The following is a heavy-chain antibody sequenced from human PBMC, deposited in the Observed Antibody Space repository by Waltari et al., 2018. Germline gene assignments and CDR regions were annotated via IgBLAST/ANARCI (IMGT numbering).Heavy chain of an antibody. CDR3: AEGGGSYYDY. CDR1: GGSISSHY. Sequence: QVQLQESGPGLVKPSETLSLTCTVSGGSISSHYWSWIRQPPGKGLEWIGYIYYSGSTNYNPSLKSRVTISVDTSKTQFSLELSSVTAADTAVYYCAEGGGSYYDYWGQGTLVTVSS. CDR2: IYYSGST. J-gene: IGHJ4*02. V-gene: IGHV4-59*11. D-gene: IGHD1-26*01.